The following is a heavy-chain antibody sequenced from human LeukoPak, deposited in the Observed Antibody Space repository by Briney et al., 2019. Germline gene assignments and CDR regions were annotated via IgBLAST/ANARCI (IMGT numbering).Heavy chain of an antibody. CDR1: GYTFTDYF. J-gene: IGHJ4*02. V-gene: IGHV1-2*02. Sequence: ASVKVSCKASGYTFTDYFIHWVRQAPGQGLEWMGWINPHSGGRNSAQKFQGRVTMTRDTSITTAYLELSGLTSDDPATYYCAKVRDRLSSFYPAAWGQGTLVTVSS. D-gene: IGHD6-13*01. CDR2: INPHSGGR. CDR3: AKVRDRLSSFYPAA.